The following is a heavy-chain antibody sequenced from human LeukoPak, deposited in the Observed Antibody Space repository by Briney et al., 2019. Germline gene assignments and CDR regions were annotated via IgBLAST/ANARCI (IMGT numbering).Heavy chain of an antibody. Sequence: ASVKVSCKASGYTFTSYAMNWVRQAPGQGLEWMGWINTNTGNPTYAQGFAGRFVFSLDTSVSTAYLQISSLKAEDTAVYYCARDKAPYYYGSGSYLGAIDYWGQGTLVTVSS. CDR1: GYTFTSYA. CDR2: INTNTGNP. V-gene: IGHV7-4-1*02. J-gene: IGHJ4*02. D-gene: IGHD3-10*01. CDR3: ARDKAPYYYGSGSYLGAIDY.